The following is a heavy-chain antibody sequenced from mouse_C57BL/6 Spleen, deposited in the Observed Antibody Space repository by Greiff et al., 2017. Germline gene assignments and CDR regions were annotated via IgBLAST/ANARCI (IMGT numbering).Heavy chain of an antibody. V-gene: IGHV1-76*01. J-gene: IGHJ2*01. D-gene: IGHD1-1*01. CDR1: GYSFTDYS. CDR3: AREGYYGSSYEY. Sequence: QVQLKESGAELVRPGASVKLSCKASGYSFTDYSINWVKQRPGQGLEWIARIYPGSGNTYYNEKFKGKATLTAEKSSSTAYMQLSSLHSKDAAVYFCAREGYYGSSYEYGGQGTTLTVSS. CDR2: IYPGSGNT.